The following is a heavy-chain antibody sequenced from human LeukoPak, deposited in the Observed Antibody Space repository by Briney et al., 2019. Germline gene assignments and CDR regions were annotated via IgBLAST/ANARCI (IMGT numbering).Heavy chain of an antibody. CDR3: ARGGNSWYAGY. J-gene: IGHJ4*02. CDR1: GGSFSGYY. Sequence: SETLSLTCAVYGGSFSGYYWSWIHQPPGKGLEWIGEINHSGSTNYNPSLKSRVTISVDTSNNQFSLKVSSVTAADTAVYYCARGGNSWYAGYWGQGTLVTVSS. D-gene: IGHD6-13*01. V-gene: IGHV4-34*01. CDR2: INHSGST.